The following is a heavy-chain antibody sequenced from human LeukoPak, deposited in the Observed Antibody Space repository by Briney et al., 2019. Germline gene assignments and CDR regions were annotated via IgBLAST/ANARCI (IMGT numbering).Heavy chain of an antibody. CDR3: ARPSFSTSSGNPSDY. V-gene: IGHV3-72*01. CDR2: TRYKANSYTT. CDR1: GFTFSDHY. J-gene: IGHJ4*02. Sequence: AGSLTLSCAASGFTFSDHYMDWVRQAPGKGLEWVGRTRYKANSYTTEYAASVKGRFTISRDDSKNSLYLQMNSLKTEDTAVYYCARPSFSTSSGNPSDYWGQGTLVTVSS. D-gene: IGHD3-10*01.